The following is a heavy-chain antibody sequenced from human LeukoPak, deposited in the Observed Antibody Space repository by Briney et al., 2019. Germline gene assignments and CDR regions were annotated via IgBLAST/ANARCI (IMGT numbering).Heavy chain of an antibody. V-gene: IGHV5-51*01. Sequence: GESLKIPCKGSGYSFTSYWIGWVRQMPGKGLEWMGIIYPGDSDTRYSPSFQGQVTISADKSISTAYLQWSSLKASDTAMYYCARSKQLWTPYFDYWGQGTLVTVSS. D-gene: IGHD5-18*01. CDR3: ARSKQLWTPYFDY. CDR1: GYSFTSYW. CDR2: IYPGDSDT. J-gene: IGHJ4*02.